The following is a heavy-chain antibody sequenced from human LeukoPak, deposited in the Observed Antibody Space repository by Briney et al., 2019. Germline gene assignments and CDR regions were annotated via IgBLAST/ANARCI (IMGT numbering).Heavy chain of an antibody. CDR2: IHYSGCT. D-gene: IGHD5-18*01. CDR3: ARGRVDYGYGT. J-gene: IGHJ5*02. V-gene: IGHV4-59*01. CDR1: GDSISGYY. Sequence: SETLSLTCTVSGDSISGYYWSWIRQPPGKGLEWIGYIHYSGCTNYNPSLKSRVTISADTSRNQVSLKLSSVTAADTAVYYCARGRVDYGYGTWGQGTLVIVSS.